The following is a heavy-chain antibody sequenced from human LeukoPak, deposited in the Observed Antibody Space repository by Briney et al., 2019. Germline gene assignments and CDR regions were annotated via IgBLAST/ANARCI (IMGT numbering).Heavy chain of an antibody. D-gene: IGHD2-2*01. CDR1: GYPFTDNY. V-gene: IGHV1-2*02. CDR3: TRGAGTSWFDY. Sequence: ASVKVSCKPSGYPFTDNYLHWVRQAPGQGPEWGGWVNPNTGVTVYAMNFQGRVTMTRDTSISTAYRELSSLKSDDTAVYYCTRGAGTSWFDYWGQGSLVTVCS. J-gene: IGHJ4*02. CDR2: VNPNTGVT.